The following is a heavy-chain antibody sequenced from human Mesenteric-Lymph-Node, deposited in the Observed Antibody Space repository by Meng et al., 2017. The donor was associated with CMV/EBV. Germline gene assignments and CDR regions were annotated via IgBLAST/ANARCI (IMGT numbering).Heavy chain of an antibody. Sequence: ASVKVSCKVSRYTLTQLSMHWVRQAPGKGLEWMGGFAPEDGETVHAQKFQARVTMTDDTSTETAYMELSSLRSEDTAMYYCAARYKWNYHYFEFWGQGTLVTVSS. CDR1: RYTLTQLS. CDR3: AARYKWNYHYFEF. D-gene: IGHD1-7*01. CDR2: FAPEDGET. J-gene: IGHJ4*02. V-gene: IGHV1-24*01.